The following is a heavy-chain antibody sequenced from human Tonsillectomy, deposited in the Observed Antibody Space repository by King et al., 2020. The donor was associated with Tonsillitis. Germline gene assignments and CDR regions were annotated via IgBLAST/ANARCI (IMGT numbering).Heavy chain of an antibody. CDR1: GGTFNSFA. J-gene: IGHJ4*02. D-gene: IGHD5-24*01. CDR3: ARGGGDGYWGPFDF. CDR2: IIPIFGTP. V-gene: IGHV1-69*01. Sequence: VQLVESGAEVKKPGSSVKVSCKASGGTFNSFAISWLRQAPGQGLEWMGGIIPIFGTPNYAQKFQGRVTITADESTRTAYMELSSLRSEDTAMYYCARGGGDGYWGPFDFWGQGTLVTVSS.